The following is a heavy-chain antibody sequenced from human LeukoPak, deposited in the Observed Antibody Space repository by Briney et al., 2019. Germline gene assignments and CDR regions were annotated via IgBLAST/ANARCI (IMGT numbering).Heavy chain of an antibody. CDR3: ASRPADTTWYGVFDY. V-gene: IGHV4-59*11. Sequence: SGTLSLTCSVSGGSINSHYWSWIRQPPGKRLEWIGYIFNTGNTNYNPSLASRVTMSVDTSRAQFFLRLSPVTAADTAIYYCASRPADTTWYGVFDYWSQGTPVTVSS. CDR2: IFNTGNT. J-gene: IGHJ4*02. CDR1: GGSINSHY. D-gene: IGHD3-10*01.